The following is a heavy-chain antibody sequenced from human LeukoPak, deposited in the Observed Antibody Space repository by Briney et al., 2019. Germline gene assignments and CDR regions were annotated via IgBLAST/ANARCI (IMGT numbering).Heavy chain of an antibody. CDR2: ISSSSSTI. Sequence: GGSLRLSCAASGFTFSSYSMNWVRQAPGKGLEWVSYISSSSSTIYYADSVKGRFTISRDNAKNSLYLQMNSLRAEDTAVYYCARDLGYSGYDWWFDYWGQGTLVTVSS. V-gene: IGHV3-48*04. CDR3: ARDLGYSGYDWWFDY. CDR1: GFTFSSYS. D-gene: IGHD5-12*01. J-gene: IGHJ4*02.